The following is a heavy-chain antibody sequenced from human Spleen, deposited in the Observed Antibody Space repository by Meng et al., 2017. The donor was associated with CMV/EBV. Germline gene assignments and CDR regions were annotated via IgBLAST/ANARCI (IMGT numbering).Heavy chain of an antibody. V-gene: IGHV3-9*01. CDR1: GFTFDEYA. Sequence: GGSLRLSCAASGFTFDEYAMHWVRQAPGKGLEWVSGISWNSASIGYADSVKGRFTISRDNAKNSLYLQMNSLRAEDTALYYCAKERRSPEYYYYGMDVWGQGTTVTVSS. J-gene: IGHJ6*02. CDR3: AKERRSPEYYYYGMDV. CDR2: ISWNSASI.